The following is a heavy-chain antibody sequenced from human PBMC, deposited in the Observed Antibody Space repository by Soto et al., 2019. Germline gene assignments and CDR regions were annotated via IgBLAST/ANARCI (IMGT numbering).Heavy chain of an antibody. D-gene: IGHD3-22*01. CDR2: IIPIFGTA. V-gene: IGHV1-69*13. J-gene: IGHJ4*02. CDR3: ARDGYDSSGPEGEADY. CDR1: GGTFSSYA. Sequence: SVKVSCKASGGTFSSYAISWVRQAPGQGLEWMGGIIPIFGTANYAQKFQGRVTITADESTSTAYMELSSLRSEDTAVYYCARDGYDSSGPEGEADYWGQGTLVTVSS.